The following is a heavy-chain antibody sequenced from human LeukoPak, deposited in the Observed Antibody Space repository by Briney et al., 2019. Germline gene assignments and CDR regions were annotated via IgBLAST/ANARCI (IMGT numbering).Heavy chain of an antibody. CDR2: INWNGNTI. J-gene: IGHJ4*02. CDR1: GFIFDDYD. D-gene: IGHD3-22*01. Sequence: GGPLRLSCAASGFIFDDYDMNWVRQATGKGLEWVSHINWNGNTIGYGDSVKGRFTISRDNAKNSLYLQMNSLRAEDTAFYYCARGLMGGYPYFENWGQGTLVTVSS. V-gene: IGHV3-20*04. CDR3: ARGLMGGYPYFEN.